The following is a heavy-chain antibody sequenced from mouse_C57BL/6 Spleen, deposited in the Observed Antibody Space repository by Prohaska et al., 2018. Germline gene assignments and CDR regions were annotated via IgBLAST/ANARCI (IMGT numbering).Heavy chain of an antibody. CDR3: ARGVDYFDY. Sequence: QVQLQPPGAELVKPGASVKLSCKASGYTFTSYWMQWVKQRPGQGLEWIGEMDHSDRYTYYKQKCKGNATLTVDTSYSTAYMELRSLTSEDSAVYYCARGVDYFDYWGQGTTLTVSS. CDR1: GYTFTSYW. J-gene: IGHJ2*01. D-gene: IGHD1-1*02. CDR2: MDHSDRYT. V-gene: IGHV1-50*01.